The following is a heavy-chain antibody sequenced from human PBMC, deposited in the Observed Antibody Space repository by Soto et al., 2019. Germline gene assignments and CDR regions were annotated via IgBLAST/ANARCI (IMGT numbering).Heavy chain of an antibody. Sequence: PVGSLRLSCAASGFTFDDYGMSWVRQAPGKGLEWVSGINWNGGSTGYADSVKGRFTISRDNAKNSLYLQMNSLRAEDTALYHCARDKSLERRPLYSWFHPWGQGNLVIVFS. J-gene: IGHJ5*02. CDR2: INWNGGST. CDR3: ARDKSLERRPLYSWFHP. CDR1: GFTFDDYG. D-gene: IGHD1-1*01. V-gene: IGHV3-20*01.